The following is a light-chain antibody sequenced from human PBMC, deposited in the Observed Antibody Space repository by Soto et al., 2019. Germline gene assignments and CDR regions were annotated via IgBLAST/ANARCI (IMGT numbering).Light chain of an antibody. Sequence: DIQMTQSPSSLSASVGDRVTITCRASHAIGNYLAWYQQKPGKVPNLLIYAASALQLGVPSRFSGSLSGTEFTLTISNLQLEDVATYYCHNYGSAPFTFGPGTKVDI. J-gene: IGKJ3*01. CDR2: AAS. V-gene: IGKV1-27*01. CDR3: HNYGSAPFT. CDR1: HAIGNY.